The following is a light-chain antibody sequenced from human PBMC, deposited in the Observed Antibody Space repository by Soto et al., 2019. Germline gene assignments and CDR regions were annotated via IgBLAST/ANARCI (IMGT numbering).Light chain of an antibody. CDR3: QQYDSYPRT. CDR2: KAS. V-gene: IGKV1-5*03. CDR1: QSISNW. Sequence: DIPMTQSPSTLSASVGDRVTITCRASQSISNWLAWYQQKPGKAPNLLSYKASSLESGVPSRFSGSGSGTEFTLTITCLQPDDCATYHCQQYDSYPRTFGKGTKVEIK. J-gene: IGKJ1*01.